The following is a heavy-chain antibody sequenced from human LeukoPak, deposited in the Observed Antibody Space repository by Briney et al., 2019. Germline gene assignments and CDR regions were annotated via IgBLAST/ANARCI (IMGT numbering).Heavy chain of an antibody. J-gene: IGHJ4*02. V-gene: IGHV3-30-3*01. D-gene: IGHD2-2*01. CDR2: ISYDGSDT. CDR3: ASARVVEVLATPTALDY. Sequence: QPGRSLRLSCAASGFTFSSYAMHWVRQAPGKGLEWVAIISYDGSDTYYTDSVKGRFTISRDNSKNTLYLQMNSLRAEDTAVYYCASARVVEVLATPTALDYWGQGTLVTVSS. CDR1: GFTFSSYA.